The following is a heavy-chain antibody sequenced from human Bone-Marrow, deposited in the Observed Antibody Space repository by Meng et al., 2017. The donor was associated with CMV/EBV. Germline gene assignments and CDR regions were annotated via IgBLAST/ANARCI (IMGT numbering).Heavy chain of an antibody. D-gene: IGHD6-6*01. J-gene: IGHJ6*02. CDR2: IWYDGSNK. CDR3: AKEGPYSSSSGMDV. CDR1: GFTFSSYG. Sequence: GGPLRLSCAASGFTFSSYGMHWVRQAPGKGLEWVAVIWYDGSNKYYADSVKGRFTISRDNSKNTLYLQMNSLRAEDTAVYYCAKEGPYSSSSGMDVWGQGTTVTVSS. V-gene: IGHV3-33*06.